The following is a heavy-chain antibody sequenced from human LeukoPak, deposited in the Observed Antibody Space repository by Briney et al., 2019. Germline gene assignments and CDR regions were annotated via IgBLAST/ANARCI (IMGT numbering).Heavy chain of an antibody. CDR2: IKQDGSEK. Sequence: PGGSLRLSCAASGFTFSSYWMSWVRQAPGKGLEWVANIKQDGSEKYYVDSVKGRFTISRDNAKNSLYLQMNSLRAEDTAVYYCASVHSGSYYVVDYWGQGTLVTVSS. CDR1: GFTFSSYW. V-gene: IGHV3-7*01. J-gene: IGHJ4*02. CDR3: ASVHSGSYYVVDY. D-gene: IGHD1-26*01.